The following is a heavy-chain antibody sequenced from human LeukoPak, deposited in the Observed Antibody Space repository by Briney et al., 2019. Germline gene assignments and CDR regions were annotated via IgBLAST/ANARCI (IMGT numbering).Heavy chain of an antibody. J-gene: IGHJ4*02. Sequence: GGSLRVSCAASGFTFSSYAMSWVRQAPGKGLEWVSAISGSGGSTYYADSVKGRFTISRDNSKNTLYLQMNSLRAEDTAVYYCAKASGTYYDFWSGYCLDYWGQGTLVTVSS. D-gene: IGHD3-3*01. V-gene: IGHV3-23*01. CDR1: GFTFSSYA. CDR3: AKASGTYYDFWSGYCLDY. CDR2: ISGSGGST.